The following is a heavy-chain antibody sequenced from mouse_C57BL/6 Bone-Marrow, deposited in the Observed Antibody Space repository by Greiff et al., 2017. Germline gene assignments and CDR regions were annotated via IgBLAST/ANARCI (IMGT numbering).Heavy chain of an antibody. Sequence: QVQLQQPGAELVKPGASVKLSCEASGYTFTSYWMQWVKQRPGQGLEWIGEIDPSDSYTNYNQKFKGKATLTVDTSSSTAYMQLSSLTSEDSAVYYCASSSLYYYAMDYWGQGTSVTVSS. J-gene: IGHJ4*01. V-gene: IGHV1-50*01. CDR1: GYTFTSYW. D-gene: IGHD1-1*01. CDR3: ASSSLYYYAMDY. CDR2: IDPSDSYT.